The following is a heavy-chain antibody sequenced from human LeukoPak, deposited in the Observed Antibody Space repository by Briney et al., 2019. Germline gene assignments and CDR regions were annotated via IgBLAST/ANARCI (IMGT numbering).Heavy chain of an antibody. CDR2: IYYSGST. J-gene: IGHJ4*02. CDR1: GGSISSGGYY. D-gene: IGHD3-22*01. V-gene: IGHV4-31*03. Sequence: PSETLSLTCTVSGGSISSGGYYWSWIRQHPGKGLEWIGYIYYSGSTYYNPFLKSRVTISVDTSKNQFSLKLSSVTAADTAVYYCARDGGDSSGHYYWGQGTLVTVSS. CDR3: ARDGGDSSGHYY.